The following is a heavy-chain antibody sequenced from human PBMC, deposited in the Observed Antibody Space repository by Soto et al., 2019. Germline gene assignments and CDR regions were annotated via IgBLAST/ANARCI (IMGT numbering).Heavy chain of an antibody. Sequence: SETLSLTCAVSGGPISSSNWWSWVRQPPGKGLEWIGEINHSGSTNYNPSLKSRVTISVDTSKMQVSLKLSSVTAADTAVYFCARGTPSPLIVRSSRGPWFDPWGQGTLVTVSS. D-gene: IGHD2-15*01. J-gene: IGHJ5*02. CDR2: INHSGST. CDR3: ARGTPSPLIVRSSRGPWFDP. CDR1: GGPISSSNW. V-gene: IGHV4-4*02.